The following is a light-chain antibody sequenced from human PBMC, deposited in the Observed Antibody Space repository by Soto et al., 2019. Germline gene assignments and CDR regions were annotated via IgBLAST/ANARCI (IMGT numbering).Light chain of an antibody. Sequence: DIVLTQSPLSLPVTPGEPASISCRSSQSLLHSNGNIDLDWYLQKPGQSPQLLIYLCSIRASGVPDRFSGSGSGTDFTLKITRVEAEDVGVYYCMQARQAPRTFGLGTKVEIK. CDR3: MQARQAPRT. CDR1: QSLLHSNGNID. V-gene: IGKV2-28*01. CDR2: LCS. J-gene: IGKJ1*01.